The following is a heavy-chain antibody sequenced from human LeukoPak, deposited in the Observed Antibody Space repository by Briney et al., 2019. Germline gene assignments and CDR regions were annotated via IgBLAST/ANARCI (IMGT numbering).Heavy chain of an antibody. V-gene: IGHV3-30-3*01. D-gene: IGHD6-19*01. Sequence: PGGSLRLSCAASGFTFSSYAMHWVRQAPGKGLEWVAVISYDGSNKYYADSVKGRFTISRDNSKNTLYLQMNSLRAEDTAVYYCARDPSSSGAGNWGQGTLVTVSS. J-gene: IGHJ4*02. CDR2: ISYDGSNK. CDR3: ARDPSSSGAGN. CDR1: GFTFSSYA.